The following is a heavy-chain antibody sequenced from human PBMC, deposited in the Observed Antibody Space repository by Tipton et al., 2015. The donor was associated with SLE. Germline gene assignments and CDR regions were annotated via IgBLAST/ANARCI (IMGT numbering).Heavy chain of an antibody. V-gene: IGHV3-9*01. CDR1: GFTFKNYA. J-gene: IGHJ4*02. CDR2: IGWNSGSI. Sequence: SLRLSCAASGFTFKNYALHWVRQDPGKGLEWVSGIGWNSGSIAYADSVKGRFTISRDNAKDSLYLQMNSLRVEDTALYYCARDRGGLVDTGMIEYWGQGTLVTVSS. CDR3: ARDRGGLVDTGMIEY. D-gene: IGHD5-18*01.